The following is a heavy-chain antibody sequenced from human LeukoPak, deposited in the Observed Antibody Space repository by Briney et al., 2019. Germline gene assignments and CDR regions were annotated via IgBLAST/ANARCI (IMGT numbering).Heavy chain of an antibody. V-gene: IGHV3-23*01. CDR1: GFTFDTYN. D-gene: IGHD3-10*01. J-gene: IGHJ4*02. CDR2: ISGSGDNT. Sequence: PGGSLRLSCAASGFTFDTYNFNWVRQAPGKGLEWVSTISGSGDNTYYADSVKGRFTISRDNSKNTLYLQMNSLRAEDTAVYYCAKVTYGSGTYGAFDYWGQGTLVTVSS. CDR3: AKVTYGSGTYGAFDY.